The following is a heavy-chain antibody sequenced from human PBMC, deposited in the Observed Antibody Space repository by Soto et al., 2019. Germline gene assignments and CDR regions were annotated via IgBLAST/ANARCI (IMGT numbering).Heavy chain of an antibody. CDR3: VTYGQHRMDY. CDR1: GFTFSNYA. Sequence: EVQLLESGGGLVQPGGSLRLSCAASGFTFSNYAMKWVRQAPGKGLEWVSVIGSGGDGIHYADSVEGRFTISRDDSKNTVNLQMNSLRADDTAVYYCVTYGQHRMDYWGQGTLVTVSS. J-gene: IGHJ4*02. D-gene: IGHD4-17*01. V-gene: IGHV3-23*01. CDR2: IGSGGDGI.